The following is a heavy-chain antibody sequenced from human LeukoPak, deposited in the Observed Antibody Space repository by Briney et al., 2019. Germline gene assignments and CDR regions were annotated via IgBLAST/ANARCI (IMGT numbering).Heavy chain of an antibody. CDR2: INPNSGGT. D-gene: IGHD2-15*01. V-gene: IGHV1-2*06. CDR3: ARALGYCSGGSCHT. CDR1: GYTFTSYY. Sequence: ASVKVSCKASGYTFTSYYMHWVRQAPGQGLEWMGRINPNSGGTNYAQKVQGRVTMTRDTSISTAYMELSRLRSDDTAVYYCARALGYCSGGSCHTWGQGTLVTVSS. J-gene: IGHJ4*02.